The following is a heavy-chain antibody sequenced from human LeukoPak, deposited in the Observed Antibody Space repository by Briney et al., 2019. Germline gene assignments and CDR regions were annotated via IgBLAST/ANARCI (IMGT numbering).Heavy chain of an antibody. D-gene: IGHD3-3*01. CDR1: GGTFSSYA. CDR3: ARDRARWSGAFDI. CDR2: IIPIFGTA. J-gene: IGHJ3*02. Sequence: SSVKVSCKASGGTFSSYAISWVRQAPGQGLEWMGGIIPIFGTANYAQKFQGRVTITTDESTSTAYMELSSLRSEDTAVYYCARDRARWSGAFDIWGQGTMVTVSS. V-gene: IGHV1-69*05.